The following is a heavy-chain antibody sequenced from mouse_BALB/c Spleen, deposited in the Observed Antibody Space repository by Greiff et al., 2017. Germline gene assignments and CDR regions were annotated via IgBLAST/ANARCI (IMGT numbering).Heavy chain of an antibody. CDR2: ISYSGST. Sequence: EVQLLESGPSLVKPSQTLSLTCSVTGDSITSGYWNWIRKFPGNKLEYMGYISYSGSTYYNPSLKSRISITRDTSKNQYYLQLNSVTTEDTATYYCARSPANWDYFDYWGQGTTLTVSS. J-gene: IGHJ2*01. D-gene: IGHD4-1*01. CDR3: ARSPANWDYFDY. CDR1: GDSITSGY. V-gene: IGHV3-8*02.